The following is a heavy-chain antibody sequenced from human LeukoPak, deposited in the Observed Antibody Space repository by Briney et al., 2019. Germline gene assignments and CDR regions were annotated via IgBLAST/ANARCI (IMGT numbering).Heavy chain of an antibody. CDR3: ARVPLYCGGDCYSDYFDY. CDR2: INPNSGGT. Sequence: ASVKVSCKASGYTFTGYYMHWVRQAPGQGLEWMGWINPNSGGTNYAQKFQGRVTMTRDTSISTAYMELSRLRSDDTAVYYCARVPLYCGGDCYSDYFDYWGQGTLVTVSS. J-gene: IGHJ4*02. V-gene: IGHV1-2*02. D-gene: IGHD2-21*02. CDR1: GYTFTGYY.